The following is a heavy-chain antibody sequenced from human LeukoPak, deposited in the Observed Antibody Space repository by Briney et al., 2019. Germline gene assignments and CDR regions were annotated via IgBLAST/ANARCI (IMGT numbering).Heavy chain of an antibody. Sequence: GGSLRLSCAASGFTFSSYAMHWVRQAPGKGLEWVAVISYDGSNKYYADSVKGRFTISRDNSKNTLYLQMNSLRAEDTAVYYCAKEGFDSWGQGTLDTVSS. V-gene: IGHV3-30-3*01. CDR1: GFTFSSYA. CDR3: AKEGFDS. J-gene: IGHJ4*02. CDR2: ISYDGSNK.